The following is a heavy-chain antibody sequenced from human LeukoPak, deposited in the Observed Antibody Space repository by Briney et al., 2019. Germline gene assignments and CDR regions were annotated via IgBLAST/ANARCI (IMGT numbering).Heavy chain of an antibody. CDR3: AKTGMLRRVGYLDV. CDR2: IAYDGNNT. CDR1: GFTFYNYW. Sequence: GGSLRLSCAASGFTFYNYWMSWVRQAPGKGLEWVAVIAYDGNNTYYGDSVRGRFTISRDNSKKMVYLEMNSLRVEDTAVYYCAKTGMLRRVGYLDVWGKGTAVIVSS. J-gene: IGHJ6*04. D-gene: IGHD1-1*01. V-gene: IGHV3-30*18.